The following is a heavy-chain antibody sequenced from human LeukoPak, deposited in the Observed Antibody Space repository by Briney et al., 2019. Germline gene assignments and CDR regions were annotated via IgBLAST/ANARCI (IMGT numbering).Heavy chain of an antibody. J-gene: IGHJ6*03. D-gene: IGHD3-16*01. CDR1: GFSFSSYS. V-gene: IGHV3-48*01. Sequence: GGSLRLSCAASGFSFSSYSMNWVRHAPGKGLEWVSYISPSSGTIYSADSVKGRFTISRDNAKNSLYLQMNSLGGEDTAVYYCARRSEFGVLYYMDVWGKGTTVTVSS. CDR2: ISPSSGTI. CDR3: ARRSEFGVLYYMDV.